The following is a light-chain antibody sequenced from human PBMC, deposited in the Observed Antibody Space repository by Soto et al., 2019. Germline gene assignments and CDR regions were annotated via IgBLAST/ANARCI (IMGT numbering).Light chain of an antibody. J-gene: IGLJ3*02. V-gene: IGLV2-8*01. CDR3: TSYVGSDIWV. CDR1: SSDVGAYKY. CDR2: EVS. Sequence: QSALTQPPSASGSPGQSVTISCTGTSSDVGAYKYVSWYQQYPGKAPKLMIYEVSKRPSGVPDRFSGSKSANTASLTVSGLAAEDEADYYCTSYVGSDIWVFGGGTKLTVL.